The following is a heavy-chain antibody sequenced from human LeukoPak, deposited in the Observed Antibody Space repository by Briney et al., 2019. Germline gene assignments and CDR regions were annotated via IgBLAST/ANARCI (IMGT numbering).Heavy chain of an antibody. CDR3: ARDTDYYGSGRQGYFDH. CDR1: GFSISDNF. CDR2: ISSGGET. V-gene: IGHV3-66*01. Sequence: GGSLRLSCAVSGFSISDNFMGWVRQTPGKGLEWVSLISSGGETYSADSVKGRFAISKDNSKNTLHLQTNSLRVEDTAMYYCARDTDYYGSGRQGYFDHWGQGTLVTVSS. D-gene: IGHD3-10*01. J-gene: IGHJ1*01.